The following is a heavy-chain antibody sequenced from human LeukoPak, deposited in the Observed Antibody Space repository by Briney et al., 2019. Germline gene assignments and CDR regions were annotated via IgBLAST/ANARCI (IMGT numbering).Heavy chain of an antibody. V-gene: IGHV5-51*01. CDR2: IYPGDSDT. Sequence: GESLQISCEGSGSSFTSYWIGWVRQLPGKGLEWMGIIYPGDSDTRYSPSFQGQVTISADKSISTAYLQWSSLKASDTAMYYCARKYYYDSSGYYVDYWGQGTLVTVSS. CDR3: ARKYYYDSSGYYVDY. CDR1: GSSFTSYW. J-gene: IGHJ4*02. D-gene: IGHD3-22*01.